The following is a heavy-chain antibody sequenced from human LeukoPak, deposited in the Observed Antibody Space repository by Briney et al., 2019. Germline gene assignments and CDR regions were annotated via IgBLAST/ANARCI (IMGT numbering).Heavy chain of an antibody. V-gene: IGHV4-4*07. CDR3: ARDLASSPRDGSFDY. Sequence: SETLSLTCTVSGGSISSYYWSWIRQPAGKGLEWIGRIYTSGSTNYNPSLKSRVTMSVDTPKNQFSLKLSSVTAADTAVYYCARDLASSPRDGSFDYWGQGTLVTVSS. CDR1: GGSISSYY. CDR2: IYTSGST. D-gene: IGHD6-13*01. J-gene: IGHJ4*02.